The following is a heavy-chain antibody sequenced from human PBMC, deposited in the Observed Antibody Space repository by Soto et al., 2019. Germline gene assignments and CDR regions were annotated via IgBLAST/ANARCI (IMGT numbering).Heavy chain of an antibody. CDR2: ISSSSSTI. D-gene: IGHD1-26*01. J-gene: IGHJ5*02. V-gene: IGHV3-48*01. CDR1: GFTFSSYS. CDR3: AREEGLLNWFDP. Sequence: EVQLVESGGGLVQPGGSLRLSCAASGFTFSSYSMNRVRQAPGKGLEWVSYISSSSSTIYYADSVKGRFTISRDNAKNSLYLQMNSLRAEDMAVYYCAREEGLLNWFDPWGQGTLVTVS.